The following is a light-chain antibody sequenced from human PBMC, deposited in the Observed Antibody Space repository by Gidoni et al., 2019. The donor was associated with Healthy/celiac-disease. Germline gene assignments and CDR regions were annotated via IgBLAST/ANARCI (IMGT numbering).Light chain of an antibody. CDR2: KVS. V-gene: IGKV2-30*01. J-gene: IGKJ5*01. CDR3: MQGTHWPPIT. CDR1: QSLLYRDGNTY. Sequence: DVVMTQSPLSLPVTLGQPASITCRSSQSLLYRDGNTYLNWFQQRPGQSPRRLIYKVSNRDSGVPDRFSGSGSGTDFTLKISRVEAEDVGVYYCMQGTHWPPITFGQGTRLEIK.